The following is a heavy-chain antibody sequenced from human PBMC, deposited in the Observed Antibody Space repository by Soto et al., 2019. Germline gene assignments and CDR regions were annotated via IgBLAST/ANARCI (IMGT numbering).Heavy chain of an antibody. CDR3: GRSVVGATGEILYNAMDV. Sequence: ASVKVSCKASGYTFTRYALHWVRQARGERPEWMGWINAANGDTKYSKKFQGRVTITRDTSASTGYMELSSLRSEDTAVYYCGRSVVGATGEILYNAMDVWGQGTTVTVSS. CDR2: INAANGDT. CDR1: GYTFTRYA. V-gene: IGHV1-3*01. D-gene: IGHD1-26*01. J-gene: IGHJ6*02.